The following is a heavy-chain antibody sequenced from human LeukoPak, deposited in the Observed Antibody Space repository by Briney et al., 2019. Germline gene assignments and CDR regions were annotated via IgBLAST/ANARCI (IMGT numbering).Heavy chain of an antibody. CDR2: INPNSGGT. Sequence: ASVKVSCKTSGYTFTGYYMHWVRQAPGQGLEWMGWINPNSGGTNYAQKFQGRVTMTRDTSISTAYMELSRLRSDDTAVYYCARDQVVVAASFRFDPWGQGTLVTVSS. J-gene: IGHJ5*02. CDR1: GYTFTGYY. CDR3: ARDQVVVAASFRFDP. D-gene: IGHD2-15*01. V-gene: IGHV1-2*02.